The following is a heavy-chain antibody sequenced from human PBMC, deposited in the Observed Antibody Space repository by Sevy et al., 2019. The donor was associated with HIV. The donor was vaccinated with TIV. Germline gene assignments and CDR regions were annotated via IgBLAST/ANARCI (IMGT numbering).Heavy chain of an antibody. V-gene: IGHV4-39*02. D-gene: IGHD1-20*01. CDR3: ARRGIAGSTDYFDY. J-gene: IGHJ4*02. CDR2: IHYGGSP. CDR1: GGSISSNSYY. Sequence: SETLSLTCFVSGGSISSNSYYWGWIRQPPGRELEWIGTIHYGGSPYYNPSLESRVTLSVDTSKNHFSLKLSSLTAADEALYYCARRGIAGSTDYFDYWGQGTLVTVSS.